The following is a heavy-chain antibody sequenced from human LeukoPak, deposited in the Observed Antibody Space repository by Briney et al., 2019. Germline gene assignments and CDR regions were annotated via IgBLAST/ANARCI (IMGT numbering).Heavy chain of an antibody. J-gene: IGHJ4*02. V-gene: IGHV3-48*02. CDR1: GFTFSSYS. CDR3: AREDYGDYAGVYYFDY. Sequence: GGSVTLSCAASGFTFSSYSMNWVGQAPGKGLEWVSYISSSSSTIYYADSVKGRFTISRDNAKNSLYLQMNSLRDEDTAVYYCAREDYGDYAGVYYFDYWGQGSLVTVSS. D-gene: IGHD4-17*01. CDR2: ISSSSSTI.